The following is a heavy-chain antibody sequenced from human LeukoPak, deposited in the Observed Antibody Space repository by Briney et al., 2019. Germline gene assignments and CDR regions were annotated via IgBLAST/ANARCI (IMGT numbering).Heavy chain of an antibody. CDR2: SIPIFGTA. D-gene: IGHD1-26*01. V-gene: IGHV1-69*06. CDR3: ARGDLVGATNAMDYYYYYMDV. Sequence: SVKVSCKASGGTFSSDAISWVRQAPGQGLEWMGGSIPIFGTANYAQKFQGRVTITADKSTSTAYMELSSLRSEDTAVYYCARGDLVGATNAMDYYYYYMDVWGKGTTVTVSS. CDR1: GGTFSSDA. J-gene: IGHJ6*03.